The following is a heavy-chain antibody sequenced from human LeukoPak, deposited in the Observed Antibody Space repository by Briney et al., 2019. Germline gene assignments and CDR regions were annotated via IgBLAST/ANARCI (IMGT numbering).Heavy chain of an antibody. CDR3: AKGDEAYGSGSYPLIDY. J-gene: IGHJ4*02. CDR1: GFTFSSYG. CDR2: ISYDGSNK. D-gene: IGHD3-10*01. Sequence: GGSLRLSCAASGFTFSSYGMHWVRQAPGKGLEWVAVISYDGSNKYYADSVMGRFTISRDNSKNTLYLQMNSLRAEDTAVYYCAKGDEAYGSGSYPLIDYWGQGTLVTVSS. V-gene: IGHV3-30*18.